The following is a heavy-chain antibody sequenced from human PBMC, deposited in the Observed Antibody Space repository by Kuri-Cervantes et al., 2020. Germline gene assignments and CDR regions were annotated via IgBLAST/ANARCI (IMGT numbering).Heavy chain of an antibody. D-gene: IGHD3-3*01. CDR2: IIPILGIA. J-gene: IGHJ2*01. CDR1: GGTFSSYT. CDR3: ARDRSERITIFGVVTEYWYFDL. V-gene: IGHV1-69*04. Sequence: SVKVSCKASGGTFSSYTISWVRQAPGQGLEWMGRIIPILGIANYAQKFQGRVTITADKSTSTAYMELSSLRSEDTAVYYCARDRSERITIFGVVTEYWYFDLWGRGTLVTVSS.